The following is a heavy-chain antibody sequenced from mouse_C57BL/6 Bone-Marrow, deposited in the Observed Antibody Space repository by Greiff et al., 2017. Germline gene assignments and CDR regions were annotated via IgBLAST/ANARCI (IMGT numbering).Heavy chain of an antibody. CDR3: ASPLGNDYAMDY. CDR1: GYTFTSYW. V-gene: IGHV1-62-3*01. D-gene: IGHD2-1*01. J-gene: IGHJ4*01. Sequence: QVQLQQPGAELVKPGASVKLSCKASGYTFTSYWMHWVKQRPGRGLEWIGRIDPNSGGTNYNEKFKGKATFTADTSSNTAYMQLSSLTTEDSAIYYCASPLGNDYAMDYWGQGTSVTVSS. CDR2: IDPNSGGT.